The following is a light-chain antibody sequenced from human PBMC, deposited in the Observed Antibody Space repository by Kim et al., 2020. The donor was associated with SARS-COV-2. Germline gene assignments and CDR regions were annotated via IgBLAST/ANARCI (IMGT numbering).Light chain of an antibody. CDR3: QKYNSAPFT. CDR1: QGISNY. J-gene: IGKJ3*01. Sequence: ASLGGSWTLTCRASQGISNYLAWYKQKPGKLPELLIFGASTLQSGVPSRFSGSGSGTDFTLTISSLQPEDVATYYCQKYNSAPFTFGPGTKVDIK. CDR2: GAS. V-gene: IGKV1-27*01.